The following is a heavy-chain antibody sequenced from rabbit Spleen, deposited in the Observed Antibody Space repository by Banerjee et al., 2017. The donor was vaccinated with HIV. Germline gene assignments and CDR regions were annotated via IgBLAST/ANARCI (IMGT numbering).Heavy chain of an antibody. Sequence: QSLEESGGDLVKPGASLTLTCTASGFSFSSSYYMCWVRQAPGKGLEWIACIYTGSSGYTYSATWAKGRFTVSKTASTTVTLQMTSLTAADTATYFCARDVGTSFSTYGMDLWGQGTLVTVS. CDR1: GFSFSSSYY. D-gene: IGHD8-1*01. V-gene: IGHV1S40*01. J-gene: IGHJ6*01. CDR2: IYTGSSGYT. CDR3: ARDVGTSFSTYGMDL.